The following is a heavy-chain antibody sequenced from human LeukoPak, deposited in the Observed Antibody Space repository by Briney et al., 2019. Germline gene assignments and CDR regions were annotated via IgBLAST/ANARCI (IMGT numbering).Heavy chain of an antibody. CDR1: GFTFSSYG. CDR3: ARSLISRGSGSYSSDY. CDR2: IRYDGSNK. D-gene: IGHD3-10*01. V-gene: IGHV3-30*02. J-gene: IGHJ4*02. Sequence: PGGSLRLSCAASGFTFSSYGMHWVRQAPGKGLEWVAFIRYDGSNKYYADSVKGRFTISRDNAKNSLYLQMNSLRAEDTAVYYCARSLISRGSGSYSSDYWGQGTLVTVSS.